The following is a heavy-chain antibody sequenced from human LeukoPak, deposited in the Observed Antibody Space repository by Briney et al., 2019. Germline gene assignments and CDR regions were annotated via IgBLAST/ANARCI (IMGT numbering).Heavy chain of an antibody. D-gene: IGHD6-19*01. V-gene: IGHV4-34*01. CDR1: GGSFSGYY. CDR2: TNHSGST. Sequence: PSETLSLTCAVYGGSFSGYYWSWIRQPPGKGLEWIGETNHSGSTNYNPSLKSRVTISVDTSKNQFSLKLSSVTAADTAVYYCARAVTVAGSSDYWGQGTLVTVSS. J-gene: IGHJ4*02. CDR3: ARAVTVAGSSDY.